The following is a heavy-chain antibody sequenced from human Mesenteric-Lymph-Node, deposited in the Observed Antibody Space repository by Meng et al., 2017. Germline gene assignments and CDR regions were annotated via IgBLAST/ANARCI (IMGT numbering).Heavy chain of an antibody. V-gene: IGHV1-18*04. D-gene: IGHD1-14*01. Sequence: QVYLVQSGVEVKKPGASVKVSCKASGYTFTNYGITWVRQAPGQGLEWMGWVSSFNGDTNYAPKFQGRVTMTTDRSTTTAYMELRSLTSEDTAVYYCAKTPTTGWVGGWFDPWGQGTLVTVSS. CDR2: VSSFNGDT. CDR3: AKTPTTGWVGGWFDP. J-gene: IGHJ5*02. CDR1: GYTFTNYG.